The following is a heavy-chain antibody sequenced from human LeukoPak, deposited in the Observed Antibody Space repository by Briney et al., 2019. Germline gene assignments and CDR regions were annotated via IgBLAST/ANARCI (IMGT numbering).Heavy chain of an antibody. Sequence: PGGSLRLSCAASGFTFSSYAMSWVRQAPGKGLEWVSAISGSGGSTYYADSVKGRFTISRDNSKNTLYLQMNSLRAEDTAVYYCAKETSPITMILPPPDYWGQGTLVTVSS. CDR1: GFTFSSYA. CDR2: ISGSGGST. D-gene: IGHD3-22*01. J-gene: IGHJ4*02. CDR3: AKETSPITMILPPPDY. V-gene: IGHV3-23*01.